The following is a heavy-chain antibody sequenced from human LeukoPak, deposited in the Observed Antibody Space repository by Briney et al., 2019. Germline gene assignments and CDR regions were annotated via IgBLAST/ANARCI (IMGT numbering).Heavy chain of an antibody. CDR3: VKGQQSGTEGYFEF. Sequence: PSETLSLTCTVSGFLISRGYHWVWIRQPPGKGLEWIGNIYHSGSPYYNPSLKSRLTVSLDTSKNQISLNLASVTAADTAVYYCVKGQQSGTEGYFEFWGQGILVTVSS. CDR1: GFLISRGYH. V-gene: IGHV4-38-2*02. J-gene: IGHJ4*02. D-gene: IGHD1-26*01. CDR2: IYHSGSP.